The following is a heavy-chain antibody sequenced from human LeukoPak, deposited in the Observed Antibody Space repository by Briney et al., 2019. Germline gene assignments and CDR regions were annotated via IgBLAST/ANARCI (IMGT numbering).Heavy chain of an antibody. CDR1: GGFISRYY. J-gene: IGHJ4*02. CDR2: IYYSGST. V-gene: IGHV4-59*01. D-gene: IGHD3-22*01. Sequence: SETLSLTCTVSGGFISRYYWSWIRQPPGKGLEWIGYIYYSGSTNYNPSLKSRVTISVDASKNQFSLKLTSVSAADTAVYYCARALDYDSTDFEYYFDYWGQGTLVTVSS. CDR3: ARALDYDSTDFEYYFDY.